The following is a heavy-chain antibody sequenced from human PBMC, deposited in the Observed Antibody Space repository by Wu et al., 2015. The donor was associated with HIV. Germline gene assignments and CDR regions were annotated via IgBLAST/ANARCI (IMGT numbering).Heavy chain of an antibody. J-gene: IGHJ6*04. CDR1: GYTFITYY. D-gene: IGHD3-16*01. CDR2: LNPSGGRR. Sequence: QVQLVQSGAEVKKPGASVKVSCQASGYTFITYYMHWVRQAPGQGLEWVGTLNPSGGRRRNALKFRDRITMTRDMSTSTFYLELKRLTSEDTAVYYCGREQYGAVSGLSMDVWGKGTTVIVPS. CDR3: GREQYGAVSGLSMDV. V-gene: IGHV1-46*01.